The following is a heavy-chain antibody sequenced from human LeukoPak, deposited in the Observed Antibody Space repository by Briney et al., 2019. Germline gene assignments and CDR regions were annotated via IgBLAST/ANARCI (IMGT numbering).Heavy chain of an antibody. CDR2: INHSGST. CDR3: ARGLITAAAGTVADY. CDR1: GGSFNGYY. Sequence: PSETLSLTCAVSGGSFNGYYWSWIRQSPGKGLEWIGEINHSGSTNYNPSLKSRVTISVDTSKNQFSLKLSSVTAADTAVYYCARGLITAAAGTVADYWGQGTLVTVSS. D-gene: IGHD6-13*01. V-gene: IGHV4-34*01. J-gene: IGHJ4*02.